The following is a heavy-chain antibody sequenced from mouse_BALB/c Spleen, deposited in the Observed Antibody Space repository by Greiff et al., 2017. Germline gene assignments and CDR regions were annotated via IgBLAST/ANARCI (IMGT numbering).Heavy chain of an antibody. J-gene: IGHJ2*01. D-gene: IGHD2-1*01. V-gene: IGHV14-3*02. CDR3: ARHGNYVGGFDY. CDR1: GFNIKDTY. Sequence: EVKLMESGAELVKPGASVKLSCTASGFNIKDTYMHWVKQRPEQGLEWIGRIDPANGNTKYDPKFQGKATITADTSSNTAYLQLSSLTSEDTAVYYCARHGNYVGGFDYWGQGTTLTVSS. CDR2: IDPANGNT.